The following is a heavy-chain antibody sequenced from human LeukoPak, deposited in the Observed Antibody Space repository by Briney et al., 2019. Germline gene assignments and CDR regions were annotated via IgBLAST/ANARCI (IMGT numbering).Heavy chain of an antibody. CDR2: FDPEDGET. CDR3: ATDFGIAARRGRIPISWFDP. J-gene: IGHJ5*02. Sequence: ASVKVSCKVSGYTLTELSMHGVRQAPGKGLEWMGCFDPEDGETIYAQKFQGGVTMTEDTSTDTAYMGLSSLRCEATAVYYCATDFGIAARRGRIPISWFDPWGQGTLVTVSS. CDR1: GYTLTELS. D-gene: IGHD6-6*01. V-gene: IGHV1-24*01.